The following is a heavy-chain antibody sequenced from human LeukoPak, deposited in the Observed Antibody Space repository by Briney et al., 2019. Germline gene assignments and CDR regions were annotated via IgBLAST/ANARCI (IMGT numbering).Heavy chain of an antibody. CDR3: ARDLEEAAEDAFDI. CDR2: IYYSGST. Sequence: MPSETLSLTCTVSGGSISSYYWSWMRQPPGKGLEWIGYIYYSGSTNYNPSLKSRVTISVDTSKNQFSLKLSSVTAADTAVYYCARDLEEAAEDAFDIWGQGTMVTVSS. D-gene: IGHD6-13*01. V-gene: IGHV4-59*01. J-gene: IGHJ3*02. CDR1: GGSISSYY.